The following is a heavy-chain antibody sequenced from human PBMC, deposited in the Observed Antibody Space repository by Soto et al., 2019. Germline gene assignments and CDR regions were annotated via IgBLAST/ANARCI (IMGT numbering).Heavy chain of an antibody. D-gene: IGHD3-10*01. CDR3: AKGDGADS. Sequence: GGSLRLSCAASGFTFSNFAMTWVRQAPGKGLEWLSYIAAHDDGLTDDGLKYYAESAKGRFTVSRDNSNNTLYLQMNSLRVDDTALYYCAKGDGADSWGQGALVTVSS. V-gene: IGHV3-23*01. CDR1: GFTFSNFA. CDR2: IAAHDDGLTDDGLK. J-gene: IGHJ5*01.